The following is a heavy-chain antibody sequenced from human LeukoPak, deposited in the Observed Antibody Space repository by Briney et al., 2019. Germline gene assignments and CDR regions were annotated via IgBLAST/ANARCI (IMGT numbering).Heavy chain of an antibody. CDR2: IYTSGST. V-gene: IGHV4-4*07. CDR3: ARDLVTVTKGFDI. CDR1: GGSISSYY. Sequence: SETLSLTCTVSGGSISSYYWSWIRQPAGKGLEWIGRIYTSGSTNYNPSLKSRVTISIDTSKNQFSLKLSSVTAADTAVYYCARDLVTVTKGFDIWGQGTMVSVSS. J-gene: IGHJ3*02. D-gene: IGHD4-17*01.